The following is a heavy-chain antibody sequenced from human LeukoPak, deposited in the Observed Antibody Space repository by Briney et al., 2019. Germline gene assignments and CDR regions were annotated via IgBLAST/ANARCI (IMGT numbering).Heavy chain of an antibody. Sequence: ASVKVSCKASGGTFSSYAISWVRQATGQGLEWMGWMNPNSGNTGYAQKFQGRVTMTRNTSISTAYMELSSLRSEDTAVYYCARGSGIAARPRYWFDPWGQGTLVTVSS. CDR1: GGTFSSYA. V-gene: IGHV1-8*02. J-gene: IGHJ5*02. D-gene: IGHD6-6*01. CDR3: ARGSGIAARPRYWFDP. CDR2: MNPNSGNT.